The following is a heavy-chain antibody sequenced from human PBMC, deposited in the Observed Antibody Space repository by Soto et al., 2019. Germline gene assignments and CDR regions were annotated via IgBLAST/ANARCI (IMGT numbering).Heavy chain of an antibody. CDR2: IWYDGSNK. D-gene: IGHD6-13*01. V-gene: IGHV3-33*01. J-gene: IGHJ4*02. Sequence: GGSLRLSCAASGFTFSSYGMHWVRQAPGKGLEWVAVIWYDGSNKYYADSVKGRFTISRDNSKNTLCLQMNSLRAEDTAVYYCARDLYLADQQQPGYWRQGTLVTVSS. CDR3: ARDLYLADQQQPGY. CDR1: GFTFSSYG.